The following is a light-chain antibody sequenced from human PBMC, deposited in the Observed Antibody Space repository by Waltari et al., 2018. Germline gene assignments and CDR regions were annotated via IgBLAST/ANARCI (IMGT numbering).Light chain of an antibody. V-gene: IGKV3-11*01. Sequence: EIGLTQSPAPRPLSPGERATLPCKASQGVTTSLTWYQQKPGQAPRLLIFDASNRATGIPARFSGSGSGTDFTLTINSLEPEDFAVYYCQQRSNWPPVTFGQGTRLEIK. CDR2: DAS. J-gene: IGKJ5*01. CDR3: QQRSNWPPVT. CDR1: QGVTTS.